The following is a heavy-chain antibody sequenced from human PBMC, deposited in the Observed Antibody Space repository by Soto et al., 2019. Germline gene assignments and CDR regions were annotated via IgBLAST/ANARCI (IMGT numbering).Heavy chain of an antibody. CDR2: INPNSGGT. V-gene: IGHV1-2*04. Sequence: ASVKVSCKASGYTFTGYYMHWVRQAPGQGLEWMGWINPNSGGTNYAQKFQGWVTMTRDTSISTAYMELSSLRSEDTAVYYCAADGRPSYDILTGPDYWGQGTLVTVSS. CDR1: GYTFTGYY. D-gene: IGHD3-9*01. CDR3: AADGRPSYDILTGPDY. J-gene: IGHJ4*02.